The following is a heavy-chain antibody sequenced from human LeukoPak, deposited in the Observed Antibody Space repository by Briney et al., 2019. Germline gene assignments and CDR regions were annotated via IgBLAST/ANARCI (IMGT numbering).Heavy chain of an antibody. D-gene: IGHD4-17*01. CDR3: ASMTTVTANIRH. Sequence: PSETLSLTCTVSGGSISISNYYWSWIRQPPGKGLEWIGEINHSGSTNYNPSLKSRVTISVDTSKNQFSLKLSSVTAADTAVYYCASMTTVTANIRHWGQGTLVTVSS. CDR2: INHSGST. J-gene: IGHJ4*02. CDR1: GGSISISNYY. V-gene: IGHV4-39*07.